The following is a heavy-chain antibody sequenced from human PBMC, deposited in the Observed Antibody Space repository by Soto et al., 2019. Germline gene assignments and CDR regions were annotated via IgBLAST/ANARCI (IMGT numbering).Heavy chain of an antibody. J-gene: IGHJ4*02. CDR2: ISYDGSNK. V-gene: IGHV3-30-3*01. D-gene: IGHD6-13*01. Sequence: GGSLRLSCAASGFTFSSYAMHWVRQAPGKGLEWVAVISYDGSNKYYADSVKGRFTISRDNSKNTLYLRMNSLRAEDTAVYYCARGPGYSSSWYPDYWGQGTLVTVSS. CDR3: ARGPGYSSSWYPDY. CDR1: GFTFSSYA.